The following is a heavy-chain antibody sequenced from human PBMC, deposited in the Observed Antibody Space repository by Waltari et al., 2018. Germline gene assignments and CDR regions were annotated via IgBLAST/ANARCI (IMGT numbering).Heavy chain of an antibody. CDR1: GGTFSSYA. J-gene: IGHJ4*02. Sequence: QVQLVQSGAEVKKPGSSVKVSCKASGGTFSSYAISWVRQAPGQGLEWMGGISPILGIANYAQKFQGRVTITADESTSTAYMELSSLRSEDTAVYYCAREASHDYGDERYYFNYWGQGTLVTVSS. D-gene: IGHD4-17*01. CDR2: ISPILGIA. CDR3: AREASHDYGDERYYFNY. V-gene: IGHV1-69*04.